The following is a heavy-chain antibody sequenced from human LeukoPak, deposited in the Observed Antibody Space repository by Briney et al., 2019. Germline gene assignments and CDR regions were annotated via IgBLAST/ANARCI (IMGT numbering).Heavy chain of an antibody. V-gene: IGHV4-39*07. CDR2: INHSGST. Sequence: SETLSLTCTVSGGSISSGDYYWSWIRQPPGKGLEWIGEINHSGSTNYNPSLKSRVTISVDTSKNQFSLKLSSVAAADTAVYYCARVRVASELRFLEWLSKVIDYWGQGTLVTVSS. D-gene: IGHD3-3*01. CDR1: GGSISSGDYY. CDR3: ARVRVASELRFLEWLSKVIDY. J-gene: IGHJ4*02.